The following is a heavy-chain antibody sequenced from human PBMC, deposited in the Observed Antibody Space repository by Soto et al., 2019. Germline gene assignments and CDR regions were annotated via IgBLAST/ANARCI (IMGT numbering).Heavy chain of an antibody. CDR2: IKQDGSEK. V-gene: IGHV3-7*01. CDR1: GFTFSSYW. J-gene: IGHJ6*03. Sequence: PGGSLRLSCAASGFTFSSYWMSWVRQAPGKGLEWVANIKQDGSEKYYVDSVKGRFTISRDNAKNSLYLQMNSLRAEDTAVYYCARDKQGGDYPFYYYYYMDVWGKGTTVTVSS. CDR3: ARDKQGGDYPFYYYYYMDV. D-gene: IGHD4-17*01.